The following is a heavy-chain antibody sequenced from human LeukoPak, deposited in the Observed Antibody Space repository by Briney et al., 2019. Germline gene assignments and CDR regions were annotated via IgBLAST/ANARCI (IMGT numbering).Heavy chain of an antibody. J-gene: IGHJ3*02. D-gene: IGHD1-1*01. CDR3: ARELYNWNDVGAFDI. V-gene: IGHV4-34*01. Sequence: SETLSLTCAVYGGSFSGYYWSWIRQPPGKGLEWIGEINHSGSTNYNPSLKSRVTISVDTSKNQFSLKLSSVTAADTAVYYCARELYNWNDVGAFDIWGQGTMVTVSS. CDR1: GGSFSGYY. CDR2: INHSGST.